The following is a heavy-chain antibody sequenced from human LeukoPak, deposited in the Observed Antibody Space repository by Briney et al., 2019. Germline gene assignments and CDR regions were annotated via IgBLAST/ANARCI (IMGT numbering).Heavy chain of an antibody. D-gene: IGHD2-21*02. J-gene: IGHJ4*02. CDR1: GYAFTSYG. CDR3: ARSSVVVVTAIADY. Sequence: ASVKVSCKASGYAFTSYGISWVRQAPGQGLEWMGWISAYNGNTNYAQKLQGRVTMTTDTSTSTAYMELRSLRSDDTAVYYCARSSVVVVTAIADYWGQGTLVTVSS. CDR2: ISAYNGNT. V-gene: IGHV1-18*01.